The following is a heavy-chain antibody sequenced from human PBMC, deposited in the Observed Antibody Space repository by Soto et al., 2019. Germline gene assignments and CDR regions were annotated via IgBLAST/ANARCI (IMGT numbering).Heavy chain of an antibody. J-gene: IGHJ4*02. CDR3: ARVMRRMVRGVIIKSYFDY. D-gene: IGHD3-10*01. CDR2: IWYDGSNK. V-gene: IGHV3-33*01. Sequence: QVQLVESGGGVVQPGRSLRLSCAASGFTFSSYGMHWVRQAPGKGLEWVAVIWYDGSNKYYADSVKGRFTSCRDNSKNPLYLQMNSLRAEDTAVYYCARVMRRMVRGVIIKSYFDYWGQGTLVTVSS. CDR1: GFTFSSYG.